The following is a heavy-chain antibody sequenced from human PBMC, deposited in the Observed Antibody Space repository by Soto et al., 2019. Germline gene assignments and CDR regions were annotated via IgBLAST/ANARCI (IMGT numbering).Heavy chain of an antibody. J-gene: IGHJ3*01. Sequence: QVHLVQSGAEVKKPGSSVKVSCKYSGGTFRTESINWVRQAPGQGLEWMGGILPFFGTADYAPRFQGRVTITADGATTPAYMELSSLTSQDTAVYFCARGHEYGGNSDAFGVWGQGTRVTVSS. CDR3: ARGHEYGGNSDAFGV. CDR1: GGTFRTES. V-gene: IGHV1-69*13. D-gene: IGHD4-17*01. CDR2: ILPFFGTA.